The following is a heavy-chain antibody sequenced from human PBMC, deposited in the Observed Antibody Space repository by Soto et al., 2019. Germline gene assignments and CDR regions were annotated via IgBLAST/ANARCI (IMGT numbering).Heavy chain of an antibody. J-gene: IGHJ6*03. CDR2: IYPGDSDT. Sequence: GESLKISCKGSGYSFTTQWSAWVRQMSGGGLECMGIIYPGDSDTRYSPSFQGQVTISADKSIRTAYLQWNSLKASDTAIYYCARRLYYVDSTHYYMDIWGTGTTVTVSS. V-gene: IGHV5-51*01. CDR3: ARRLYYVDSTHYYMDI. CDR1: GYSFTTQW. D-gene: IGHD4-17*01.